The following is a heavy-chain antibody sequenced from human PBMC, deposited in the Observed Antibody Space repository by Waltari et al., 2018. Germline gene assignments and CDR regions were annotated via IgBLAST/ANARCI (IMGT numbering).Heavy chain of an antibody. CDR2: IYYRGST. D-gene: IGHD3-22*01. Sequence: QLQLQESGPGLVKPSETLSLTCTVSGGSISSSSYYWGWIRQPPGKGLEGMGGIYYRGSTYYNPSLKSRVTISVDTSKNQFSLKLSSVTAADTAVYYCAPASHYYDSSGYYPWGQGTLVTVSS. CDR1: GGSISSSSYY. CDR3: APASHYYDSSGYYP. V-gene: IGHV4-39*07. J-gene: IGHJ5*02.